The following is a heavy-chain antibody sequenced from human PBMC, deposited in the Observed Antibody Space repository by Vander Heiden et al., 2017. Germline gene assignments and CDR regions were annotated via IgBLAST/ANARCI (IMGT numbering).Heavy chain of an antibody. V-gene: IGHV1-18*01. Sequence: QVQLVQSGAEVKKPGASVKVSCKASGYTFTSYGISWVRQAPEQGLEWMGWISAYNGNTNYAQKLQGRVTMTTDTSTSTAYMELRGLRSDDTAVYYCARDRVPYDSRGYFQHWGQGTLVTVSS. D-gene: IGHD3-22*01. CDR3: ARDRVPYDSRGYFQH. J-gene: IGHJ1*01. CDR2: ISAYNGNT. CDR1: GYTFTSYG.